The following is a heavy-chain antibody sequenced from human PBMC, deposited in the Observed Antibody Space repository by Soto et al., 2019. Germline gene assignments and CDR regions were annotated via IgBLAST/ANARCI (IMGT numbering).Heavy chain of an antibody. CDR2: ISSSSSTI. V-gene: IGHV3-48*01. CDR3: ARDRGYGSGKIPDAFDI. Sequence: GGSLRLSCAASGFTFSSYSMNWVRQAPGKGLEWVSYISSSSSTIYYADSVKGRFTISRDNAKNSLYLQMNSLRAEDTAVYYCARDRGYGSGKIPDAFDIWGQGTMVTVSS. D-gene: IGHD3-10*01. J-gene: IGHJ3*02. CDR1: GFTFSSYS.